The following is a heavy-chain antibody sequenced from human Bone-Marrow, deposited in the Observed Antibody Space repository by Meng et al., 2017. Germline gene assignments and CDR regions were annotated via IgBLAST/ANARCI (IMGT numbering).Heavy chain of an antibody. D-gene: IGHD2-21*02. CDR1: GYTLTSYA. V-gene: IGHV7-4-1*02. CDR3: ARSFSVVVTAPPYY. Sequence: QVQLVLSWSELKNPGASVKVSCKASGYTLTSYAMNWVRQAPGQGLEWMGLINTNTGNPTYAQGFTGRFVFSLDTSVSTAYLQISSLKAEDTAVYYCARSFSVVVTAPPYYWGQGTLVTVSS. J-gene: IGHJ4*02. CDR2: INTNTGNP.